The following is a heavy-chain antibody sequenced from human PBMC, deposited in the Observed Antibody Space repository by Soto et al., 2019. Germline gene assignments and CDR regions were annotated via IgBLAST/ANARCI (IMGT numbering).Heavy chain of an antibody. D-gene: IGHD3-3*01. Sequence: PGGSLRLSCAASGFTFSSYSMNWVRQAPGKGLEWVSSISSSSSYIYYADSVKGRFTISRDNAKNSLYLQMNSLRAEDTAVYYCARGGPITIFGLYGMDAWGQGTTVTVSS. CDR3: ARGGPITIFGLYGMDA. V-gene: IGHV3-21*01. CDR1: GFTFSSYS. CDR2: ISSSSSYI. J-gene: IGHJ6*02.